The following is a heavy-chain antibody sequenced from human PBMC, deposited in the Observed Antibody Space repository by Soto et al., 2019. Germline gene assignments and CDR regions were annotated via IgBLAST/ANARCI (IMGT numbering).Heavy chain of an antibody. CDR1: GFTFSSSG. V-gene: IGHV3-30*18. D-gene: IGHD6-19*01. CDR2: TSFDGSSG. Sequence: QVQLVESGGGVVQPGRSLRLSCAASGFTFSSSGMHWVRQAPGKGLEWVAVTSFDGSSGYHAVSVRGRFTISRDNSNNTLYLQKNSMRAEDTAVYYCAKSPPAVAGYFDYWGQGTLVTVSS. J-gene: IGHJ4*02. CDR3: AKSPPAVAGYFDY.